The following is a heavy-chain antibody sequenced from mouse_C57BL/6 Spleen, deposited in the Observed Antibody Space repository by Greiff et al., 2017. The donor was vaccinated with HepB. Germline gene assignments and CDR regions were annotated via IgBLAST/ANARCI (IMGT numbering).Heavy chain of an antibody. J-gene: IGHJ4*01. V-gene: IGHV2-9-1*01. CDR2: IWTGGGT. CDR3: ARNSDDYDVGAMDY. D-gene: IGHD2-4*01. Sequence: VQGVESGPGLVAPSQSLSITCTVSGFSLTSYAISWVRQPPGKGLEWLGVIWTGGGTNYNSALKSRLSISKDNSKSQVFLKMNSLQTDDTARYYCARNSDDYDVGAMDYWGQGTSVTVSS. CDR1: GFSLTSYA.